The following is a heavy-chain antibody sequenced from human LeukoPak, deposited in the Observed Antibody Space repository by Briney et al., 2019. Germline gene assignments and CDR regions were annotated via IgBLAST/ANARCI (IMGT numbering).Heavy chain of an antibody. J-gene: IGHJ4*02. CDR1: GFTFSSYS. CDR3: ARGTRSGSYRFDY. CDR2: ISSSSSYI. D-gene: IGHD1-26*01. V-gene: IGHV3-21*04. Sequence: GGSLRLSCAASGFTFSSYSMNWVRQAPGKGLEWVSSISSSSSYIYYADSVKGRFTISRDNARNSLYLQMNSLRAEDTAVYYCARGTRSGSYRFDYWGQGTLVTVSS.